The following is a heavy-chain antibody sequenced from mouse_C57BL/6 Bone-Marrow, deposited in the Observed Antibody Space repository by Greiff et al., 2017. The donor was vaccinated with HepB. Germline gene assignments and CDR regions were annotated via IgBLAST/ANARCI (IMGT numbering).Heavy chain of an antibody. J-gene: IGHJ1*03. D-gene: IGHD1-1*01. V-gene: IGHV5-12*01. CDR3: ARLHYYGSSHWYFDV. CDR1: GFTFSDYY. Sequence: EVNLVESGGGLVQPGGSLKLSCAASGFTFSDYYMYWVRQTPEKRLEWVAYISNGGGSTYYPDTVKGRFTISRDNAKNTLYLQMSRLKSDDTAMYYCARLHYYGSSHWYFDVWGTGTTVTVSS. CDR2: ISNGGGST.